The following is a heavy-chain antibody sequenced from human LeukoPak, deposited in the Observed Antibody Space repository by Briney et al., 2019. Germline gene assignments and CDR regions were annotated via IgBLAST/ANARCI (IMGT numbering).Heavy chain of an antibody. CDR1: GGSISSGDYY. Sequence: PSETLSLTCTVSGGSISSGDYYWSWIRQPPGKGLEWIGYIYYSGSTYYNPSLKSRVTISVDTSKNQFSLKLSSVTAADTAVYYCARVRTSDYGDYHDAFDIWGQGTMVTVSS. D-gene: IGHD4-17*01. J-gene: IGHJ3*02. CDR3: ARVRTSDYGDYHDAFDI. V-gene: IGHV4-30-4*08. CDR2: IYYSGST.